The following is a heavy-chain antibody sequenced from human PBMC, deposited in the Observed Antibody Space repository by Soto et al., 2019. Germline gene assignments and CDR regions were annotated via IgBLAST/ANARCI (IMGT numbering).Heavy chain of an antibody. V-gene: IGHV5-10-1*01. D-gene: IGHD4-17*01. J-gene: IGHJ4*02. CDR3: ARHSGDYGPDY. Sequence: PGESLKISCKGSGYIFASYWITWVRQMPGRGLEWMGRINPGDSYSNYSPSFQGRVTISADKSISTAYLQWSSLAASDTAMYFCARHSGDYGPDYWGQGTLVTVSS. CDR1: GYIFASYW. CDR2: INPGDSYS.